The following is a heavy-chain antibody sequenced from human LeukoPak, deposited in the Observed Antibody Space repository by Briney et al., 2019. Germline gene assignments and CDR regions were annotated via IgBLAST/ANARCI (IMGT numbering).Heavy chain of an antibody. CDR3: ARHSGTYFDY. CDR2: IKQDGSEK. V-gene: IGHV3-7*01. CDR1: GFTFSSYW. D-gene: IGHD1-26*01. Sequence: PGGCLRLSCAASGFTFSSYWMSWVRQGPGKGLEWAANIKQDGSEKYYVDSVKGRFTISRDNAKNSLYLQMNSLRAEDTAVYYCARHSGTYFDYWGQGTLVTVSS. J-gene: IGHJ4*02.